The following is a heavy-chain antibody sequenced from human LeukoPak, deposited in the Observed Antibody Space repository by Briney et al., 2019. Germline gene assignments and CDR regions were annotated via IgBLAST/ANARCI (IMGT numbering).Heavy chain of an antibody. V-gene: IGHV4-34*01. CDR1: GGSFSGYY. CDR3: ARVPPRYGYDYY. J-gene: IGHJ4*02. Sequence: SETLSLTCAVYGGSFSGYYWSWIRQPPGKGLEWIGEINHSGSTNYNPSLKSRVTISVDTSKNQFSLKLSSVTAADTAVYYCARVPPRYGYDYYWGQGTLVTVSS. D-gene: IGHD5-18*01. CDR2: INHSGST.